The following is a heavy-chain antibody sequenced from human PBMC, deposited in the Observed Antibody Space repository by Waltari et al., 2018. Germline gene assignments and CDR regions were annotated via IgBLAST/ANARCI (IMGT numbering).Heavy chain of an antibody. Sequence: LVESGGGLVKAGGSLRLSCAAPGFTFTDYYMNWLRQAPGKGLEWLSYIRPPGSTISYADSVKGRFTIPRDNFQKTVSLQMNNLRDEDTAVYYCARPHGHFEPHFVFWSQGVEVTVSS. D-gene: IGHD4-17*01. CDR1: GFTFTDYY. CDR2: IRPPGSTI. J-gene: IGHJ4*02. CDR3: ARPHGHFEPHFVF. V-gene: IGHV3-11*04.